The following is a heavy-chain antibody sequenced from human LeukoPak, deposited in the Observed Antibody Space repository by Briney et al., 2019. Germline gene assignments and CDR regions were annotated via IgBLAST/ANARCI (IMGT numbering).Heavy chain of an antibody. CDR3: SRNLYGSGAFDY. CDR1: GYTFTSYD. CDR2: MNPNSGNT. Sequence: ASVNVSRKASGYTFTSYDINWVRQATGQGLEGMGWMNPNSGNTGYAQTFQGRLTITRNTSISPAYMELSSLRSEDPAVYYCSRNLYGSGAFDYWGQGTLVTVSS. V-gene: IGHV1-8*03. J-gene: IGHJ4*02. D-gene: IGHD3-10*01.